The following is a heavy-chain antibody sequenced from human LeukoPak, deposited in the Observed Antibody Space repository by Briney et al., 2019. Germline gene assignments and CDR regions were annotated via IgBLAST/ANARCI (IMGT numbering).Heavy chain of an antibody. CDR3: ARQYCSGGSCVPYYYGMDV. CDR2: IRPMNSDV. CDR1: GYNFNTYW. D-gene: IGHD2-15*01. J-gene: IGHJ6*02. V-gene: IGHV5-51*01. Sequence: GESLKISCKGSGYNFNTYWVAWVRQLPGKGLEWMGIIRPMNSDVRYSPSFQGQVTISADRSINTAYLQWSSLTASDAAMYYCARQYCSGGSCVPYYYGMDVWGQGTTVTVSS.